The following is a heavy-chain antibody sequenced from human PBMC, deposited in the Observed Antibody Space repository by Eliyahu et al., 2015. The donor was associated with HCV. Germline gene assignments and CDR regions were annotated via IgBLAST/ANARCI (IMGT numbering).Heavy chain of an antibody. CDR2: ISYDGSNK. J-gene: IGHJ4*02. Sequence: QVQLVESGGGVVQPGXSLRLSCAASXFTFSXYAMHWVRQAPGKGLEWVAVISYDGSNKYYADSVKGRFTISRDNSKNTLYLQMNSLRAEDTAVYYCARPYSAAEDDYWGQGTLVTVSS. V-gene: IGHV3-30-3*01. CDR3: ARPYSAAEDDY. CDR1: XFTFSXYA. D-gene: IGHD6-13*01.